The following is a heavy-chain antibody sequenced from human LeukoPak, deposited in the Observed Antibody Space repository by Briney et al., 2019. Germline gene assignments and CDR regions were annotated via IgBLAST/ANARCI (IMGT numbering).Heavy chain of an antibody. CDR2: ISSDGSSK. D-gene: IGHD3-22*01. V-gene: IGHV3-30-3*01. Sequence: GGSLRLSCAASGFTFSSHVMHWVRQAPGKGLEWVAVISSDGSSKYYADSVKGRFTTSRDNSKNTLYLQMKSLRAEDTAVYYCAREGTTIVVALDYWGQGTLVTVSS. CDR1: GFTFSSHV. CDR3: AREGTTIVVALDY. J-gene: IGHJ4*02.